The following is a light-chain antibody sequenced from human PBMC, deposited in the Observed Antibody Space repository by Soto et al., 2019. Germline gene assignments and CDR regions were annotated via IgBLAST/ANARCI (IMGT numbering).Light chain of an antibody. CDR1: NDDIGDYNY. CDR3: YSYSTYATRCVI. CDR2: DVN. Sequence: QSALTQPASVSGSPGQSITISCTGSNDDIGDYNYVSWYQQHPGKAPKLMIYDVNNRPSGVSDRFSGSKSGNTASLTISGVQADDAYDYSYYSYSTYATRCVIFGGGTKLTVL. V-gene: IGLV2-14*03. J-gene: IGLJ2*01.